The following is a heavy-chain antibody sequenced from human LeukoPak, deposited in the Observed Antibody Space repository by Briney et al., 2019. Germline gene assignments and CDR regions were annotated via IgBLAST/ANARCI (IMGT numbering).Heavy chain of an antibody. CDR2: ISGSGGST. D-gene: IGHD3-22*01. Sequence: QPGGSLRLSCAASGFTVSSNYMNWVRQAPGKGLEWVSAISGSGGSTYYADSVKGRFTISRDNSKNTLYLQMNSLRAEDTAVYYCAKDWYYYDSSGYYWGQGTLVTVSS. J-gene: IGHJ4*02. CDR1: GFTVSSNY. CDR3: AKDWYYYDSSGYY. V-gene: IGHV3-23*01.